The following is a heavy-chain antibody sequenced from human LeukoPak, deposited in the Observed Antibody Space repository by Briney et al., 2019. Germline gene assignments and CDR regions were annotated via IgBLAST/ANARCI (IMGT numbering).Heavy chain of an antibody. CDR1: GYTFTGFY. D-gene: IGHD6-19*01. CDR2: TNVNSGGS. V-gene: IGHV1-2*02. CDR3: ARYEEQWLYFDY. J-gene: IGHJ4*02. Sequence: ASVKVSCKASGYTFTGFYIHWVRQAPGQGLECMGWTNVNSGGSKYVQKFQGRVTMTRDTSINTAYMELRSLRSDDTAVYYCARYEEQWLYFDYWGQGTLVTVSS.